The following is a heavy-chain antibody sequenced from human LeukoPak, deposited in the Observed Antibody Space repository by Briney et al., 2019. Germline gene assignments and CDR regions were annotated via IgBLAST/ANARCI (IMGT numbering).Heavy chain of an antibody. CDR3: ARGRGKWELLSRGGDY. V-gene: IGHV1-8*01. CDR2: MNPNSGNT. Sequence: ASVKVSCKASGYTFTSYDINWVRQATGQGLEWMGWMNPNSGNTGYAQKFQGRVTMTRNTSISTAYMELSSLRSEDTAVYYCARGRGKWELLSRGGDYWGQGTLVTVSS. D-gene: IGHD1-26*01. J-gene: IGHJ4*02. CDR1: GYTFTSYD.